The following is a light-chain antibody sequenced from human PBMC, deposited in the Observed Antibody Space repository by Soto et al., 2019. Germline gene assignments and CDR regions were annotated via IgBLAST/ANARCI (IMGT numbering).Light chain of an antibody. J-gene: IGKJ1*01. CDR2: ATS. Sequence: AIQMTQSASSLSASVGDRVTMTCRASQGIRKDLAWYQQKPGKAPKLLIYATSSLQSGVPSRFSGSGSGRDFTLTISSLQPEDFATYYCLQDYTYPLTFGQGTKVDI. CDR1: QGIRKD. CDR3: LQDYTYPLT. V-gene: IGKV1-6*02.